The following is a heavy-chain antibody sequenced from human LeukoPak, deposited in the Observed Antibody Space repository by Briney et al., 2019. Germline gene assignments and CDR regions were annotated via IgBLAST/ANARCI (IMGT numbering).Heavy chain of an antibody. CDR1: GYTFTGYY. CDR3: ARGDILTGYYYFDY. J-gene: IGHJ4*02. D-gene: IGHD3-9*01. CDR2: INPNRGGT. V-gene: IGHV1-2*02. Sequence: ASVKVSCKASGYTFTGYYMHWVRQPPGQGLEWMGWINPNRGGTNYAQKFQGRVTMTRDTSISTAYMELSRLRYDDTAVYYCARGDILTGYYYFDYRGQGTLVTVSS.